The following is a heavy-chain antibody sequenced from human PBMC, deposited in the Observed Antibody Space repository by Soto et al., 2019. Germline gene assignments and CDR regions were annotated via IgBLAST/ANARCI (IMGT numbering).Heavy chain of an antibody. CDR3: ARGSGRQVYNYYGMDV. D-gene: IGHD3-10*01. CDR2: IYHSGST. Sequence: QVQLQESGPGLVKPSGTLSLTCAVSGGSISSSNWWSWVRQSPGKGLEWIGEIYHSGSTNYNPSPTRRVTISVDKSKNPFSPKLSSVTAAATAVYHCARGSGRQVYNYYGMDVWGQGTTVTVSS. J-gene: IGHJ6*02. V-gene: IGHV4-4*02. CDR1: GGSISSSNW.